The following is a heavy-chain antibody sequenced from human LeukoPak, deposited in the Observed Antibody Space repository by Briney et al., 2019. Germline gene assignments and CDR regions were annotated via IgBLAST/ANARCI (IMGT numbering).Heavy chain of an antibody. J-gene: IGHJ4*02. CDR3: ARLFGGYSYGDNDLNFAC. Sequence: GESLKISCKGPGYTFISGSSGWARQMPGKGLEWMGIIYPGDSDTRYSPSFQGQVTISADKSISTACLQWSSLKASETAMNHSARLFGGYSYGDNDLNFACWGQGTLVTVSS. CDR2: IYPGDSDT. V-gene: IGHV5-51*01. CDR1: GYTFISGS. D-gene: IGHD5-18*01.